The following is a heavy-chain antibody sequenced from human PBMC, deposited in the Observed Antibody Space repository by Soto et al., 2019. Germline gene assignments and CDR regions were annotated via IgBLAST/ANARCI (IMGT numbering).Heavy chain of an antibody. J-gene: IGHJ5*02. V-gene: IGHV4-59*12. CDR1: GGSISRYY. CDR3: SRGWATVTNWFYP. CDR2: IYYSGST. D-gene: IGHD4-17*01. Sequence: SETLSLTCTVSGGSISRYYWNWIRQPPGKGLEWIGYIYYSGSTNYNPSLKSRVTISVDTSKNQFSLKLSSVTAADTAVYYCSRGWATVTNWFYPWGQGTLVTVSS.